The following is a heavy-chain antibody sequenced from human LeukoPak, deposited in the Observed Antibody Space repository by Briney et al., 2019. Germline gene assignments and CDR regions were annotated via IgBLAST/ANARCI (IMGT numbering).Heavy chain of an antibody. Sequence: SETLSLTCIISGGTISSYYWNWIRQPPGKGLEWIGYIHSSGSTKYNPSLKSRVTISVDTSKNQFSLKLSSVTAADRAVYYCARWYSSGWAFDYWGQGTLVTVSS. CDR2: IHSSGST. D-gene: IGHD6-19*01. J-gene: IGHJ4*02. V-gene: IGHV4-59*08. CDR3: ARWYSSGWAFDY. CDR1: GGTISSYY.